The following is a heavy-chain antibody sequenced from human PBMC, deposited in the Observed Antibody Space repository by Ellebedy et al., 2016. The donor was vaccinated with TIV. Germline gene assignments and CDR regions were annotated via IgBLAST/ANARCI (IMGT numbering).Heavy chain of an antibody. V-gene: IGHV3-33*08. CDR2: IWSDGSLK. Sequence: PGGSLRLSCAASGFTFSGYWMSWVRQAPGKGLEWVAVIWSDGSLKYYADSVKGRFTLSRDNSKNTLYLQMNRLRAEDTAVYYCAREVVGGQGDMDVWGQGTTVTVSS. CDR1: GFTFSGYW. D-gene: IGHD2-15*01. J-gene: IGHJ6*02. CDR3: AREVVGGQGDMDV.